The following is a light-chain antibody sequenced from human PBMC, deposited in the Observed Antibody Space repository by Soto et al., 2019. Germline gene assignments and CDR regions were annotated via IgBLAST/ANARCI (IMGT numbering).Light chain of an antibody. V-gene: IGLV2-14*01. CDR2: EVS. J-gene: IGLJ2*01. Sequence: QSVLTQPASVSGSPGQSITISCTGTSSDVGGYNYVSWYRQHPGKAPKLMIYEVSNRPSGVSNRFSGSKSGNTASLTISGLQAEDEADYYCSSYTRSNTYVVFGGGTKVTVL. CDR3: SSYTRSNTYVV. CDR1: SSDVGGYNY.